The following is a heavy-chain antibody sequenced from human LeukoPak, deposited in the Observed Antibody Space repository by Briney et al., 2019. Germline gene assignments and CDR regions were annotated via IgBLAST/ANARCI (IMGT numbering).Heavy chain of an antibody. D-gene: IGHD2-15*01. J-gene: IGHJ3*02. Sequence: SETLSLTCTVSGGSISSYYWSWIRQPPGKGLEWIGYIYYSGSTNYNPSLKSRVTISVDTSKNQFSLKLSSVTAADTAVYYCARVLDSRRAFDIWGQGTMVTVSS. V-gene: IGHV4-59*01. CDR1: GGSISSYY. CDR3: ARVLDSRRAFDI. CDR2: IYYSGST.